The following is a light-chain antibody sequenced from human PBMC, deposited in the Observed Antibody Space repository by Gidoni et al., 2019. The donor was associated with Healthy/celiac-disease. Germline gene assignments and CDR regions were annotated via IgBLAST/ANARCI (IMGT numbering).Light chain of an antibody. V-gene: IGKV3-11*01. CDR1: QSINNY. Sequence: EIVLTQSPATLSLSPGERATLSCRASQSINNYLGWYQHKTGQAPRLLIYDASNRATGITARFSGSGSGTDFTLTISSLEPEDFAVYYCQQRTNWPPYTFGQGTKLEIK. J-gene: IGKJ2*01. CDR3: QQRTNWPPYT. CDR2: DAS.